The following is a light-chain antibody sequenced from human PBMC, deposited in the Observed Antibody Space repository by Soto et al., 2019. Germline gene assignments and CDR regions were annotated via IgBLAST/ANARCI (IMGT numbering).Light chain of an antibody. V-gene: IGKV1-27*01. Sequence: DIQMTQSPSSLSASVGDRVTITCRASQGISNYLAWYQQKPGKVPKLLIYAASTLQSGVPSRFSGSRSGTDFTLTIISLQTDDVATYYYQKYNSAPPPFGPGTKVDIK. CDR1: QGISNY. CDR2: AAS. J-gene: IGKJ3*01. CDR3: QKYNSAPPP.